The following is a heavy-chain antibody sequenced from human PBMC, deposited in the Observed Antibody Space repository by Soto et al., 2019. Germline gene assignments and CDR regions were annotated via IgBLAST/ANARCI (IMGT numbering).Heavy chain of an antibody. CDR2: VYDLDGT. J-gene: IGHJ3*02. CDR3: ATWHLREHAYDI. CDR1: GLTVSGKKY. D-gene: IGHD5-12*01. Sequence: DVQLVESGGGLIQPGGSLRLSCVASGLTVSGKKYVAWVRQAPGKGPEWVSGVYDLDGTYYADSVRGRFTTSIGNSRTTVLLQKRDLKPEDSGLYFCATWHLREHAYDIWGRGTMVTVSS. V-gene: IGHV3-53*01.